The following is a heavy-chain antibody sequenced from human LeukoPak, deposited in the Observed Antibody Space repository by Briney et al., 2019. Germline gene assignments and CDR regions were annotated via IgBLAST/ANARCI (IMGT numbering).Heavy chain of an antibody. Sequence: GGSLRLSCAASGFTVDSYYLSWVRQAPGKGLEWVSTIYTGGNTYYAASVKGRFTISRDFSKNTVFLHMNSLRAEDTAMYYCARGDDSGYYDYFDYWGQGALVTVSS. D-gene: IGHD3-22*01. CDR1: GFTVDSYY. J-gene: IGHJ4*02. V-gene: IGHV3-53*01. CDR3: ARGDDSGYYDYFDY. CDR2: IYTGGNT.